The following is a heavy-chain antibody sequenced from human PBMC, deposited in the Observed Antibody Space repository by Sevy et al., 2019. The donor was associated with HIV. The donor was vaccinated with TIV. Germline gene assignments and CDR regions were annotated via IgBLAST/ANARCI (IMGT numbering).Heavy chain of an antibody. J-gene: IGHJ6*02. CDR1: GGSISNYY. CDR3: AREPPYYDILAGYSYGMDV. CDR2: IYHTGIT. V-gene: IGHV4-59*01. D-gene: IGHD3-9*01. Sequence: SETLSLTCTVSGGSISNYYWSWIRQPPGKGLEWIGYIYHTGITKNNPSLKSRVTLSVDTSKNQFSLKLSYVTAADTAVYYCAREPPYYDILAGYSYGMDVWGQGTTVTVSS.